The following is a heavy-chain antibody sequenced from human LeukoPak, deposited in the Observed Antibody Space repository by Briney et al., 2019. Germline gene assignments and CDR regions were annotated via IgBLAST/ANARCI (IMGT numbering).Heavy chain of an antibody. Sequence: GASVKVSCKASGYTFTSYGISWVRQAPGQGLEWMGRIIPILGIANYAQKFQGRVTITADESTSTAYMELSSLRSEDTAVYYCARVHSAWVGATQPFDPWGQGTLVTVSS. J-gene: IGHJ5*02. D-gene: IGHD1-26*01. CDR2: IIPILGIA. CDR1: GYTFTSYG. V-gene: IGHV1-69*04. CDR3: ARVHSAWVGATQPFDP.